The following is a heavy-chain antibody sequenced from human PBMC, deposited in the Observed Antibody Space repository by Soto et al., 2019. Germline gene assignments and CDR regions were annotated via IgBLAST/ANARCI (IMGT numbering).Heavy chain of an antibody. CDR2: MKPGSGIT. CDR1: GYSFSDYY. CDR3: ARGGAHCTNCVCLGRY. Sequence: QVHLVQSGADVRKPGSSLKVSCKSAGYSFSDYYMHWVRQATGQGLEWMGWMKPGSGITNFAQKFQGRVSMTRDTSINTAYMELSRLTSDDTDVDYCARGGAHCTNCVCLGRYWGQGTLLTVSS. D-gene: IGHD2-8*01. J-gene: IGHJ4*02. V-gene: IGHV1-2*02.